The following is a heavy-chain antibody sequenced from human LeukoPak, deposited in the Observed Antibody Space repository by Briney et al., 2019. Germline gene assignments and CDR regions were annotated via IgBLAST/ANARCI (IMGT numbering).Heavy chain of an antibody. CDR1: GGTFSNDA. Sequence: GASVNVSCKASGGTFSNDAITWVRQAPGQGLEWMGRIVPVLGFTNFPQRFEGRVTLTADTSTTTAYMELSSLTSDDTAVYYCAREIGGGPYYFDYWGQGTLVTVSS. J-gene: IGHJ4*02. D-gene: IGHD2/OR15-2a*01. CDR3: AREIGGGPYYFDY. V-gene: IGHV1-69*04. CDR2: IVPVLGFT.